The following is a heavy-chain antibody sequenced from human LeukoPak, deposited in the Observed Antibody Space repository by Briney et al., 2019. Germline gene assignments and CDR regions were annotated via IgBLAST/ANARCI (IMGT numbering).Heavy chain of an antibody. Sequence: ASVKVSCKASGYTFTSYYMHWVRQAPGQGLEWMGPINPSGGSTSYAQRFQGRVTMTRDTSTSTIYMELSSLRSEDTAVYYCARAMYSSSWYGWFDPWGQGTLVTVSS. D-gene: IGHD6-13*01. CDR1: GYTFTSYY. J-gene: IGHJ5*02. V-gene: IGHV1-46*01. CDR2: INPSGGST. CDR3: ARAMYSSSWYGWFDP.